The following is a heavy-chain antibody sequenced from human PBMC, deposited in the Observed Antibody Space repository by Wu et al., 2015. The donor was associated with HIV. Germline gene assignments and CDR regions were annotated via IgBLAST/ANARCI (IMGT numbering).Heavy chain of an antibody. Sequence: QVQLVQSGAEVKKPGASVKVSCKASGYTFTGYYMHWVRQAPGQGLEWMGWINPNSGSAVSVQKFQGRVTFTRNTSTRTAYMELSDLRSEDTAVYYCARARNSYFDMDVWGKGTTVIVSS. CDR2: INPNSGSA. CDR1: GYTFTGYY. CDR3: ARARNSYFDMDV. J-gene: IGHJ6*03. V-gene: IGHV1-2*02.